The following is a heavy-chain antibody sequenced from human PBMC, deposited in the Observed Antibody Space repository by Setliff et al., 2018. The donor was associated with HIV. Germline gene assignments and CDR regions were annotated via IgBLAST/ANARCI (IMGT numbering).Heavy chain of an antibody. J-gene: IGHJ6*03. CDR1: GGSISSGGYY. CDR2: IYYSGST. V-gene: IGHV4-31*03. CDR3: ARGLVVVTDSDYDTNYYYYYYMDV. D-gene: IGHD5-12*01. Sequence: SETLSFTCTVSGGSISSGGYYWSWIRQHPGKGLEWIGYIYYSGSTYYNPSLKSRVTISIDTSKNQFSLKLSSVTAADTAVYYCARGLVVVTDSDYDTNYYYYYYMDVWGKGTTVTVSS.